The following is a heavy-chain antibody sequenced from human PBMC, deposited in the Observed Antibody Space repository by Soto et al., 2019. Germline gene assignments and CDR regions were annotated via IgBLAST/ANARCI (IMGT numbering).Heavy chain of an antibody. CDR3: ARDQAMAPYYMDV. CDR1: GFTFSDYY. J-gene: IGHJ6*03. CDR2: ISSSGSTI. Sequence: GGSLRLSCAASGFTFSDYYMSWIRQAPGKGLEWVSYISSSGSTIYYADSVKGRFTISRDNAKNSLYLQMNSLRAEDTAVYYCARDQAMAPYYMDVWGKGTTVTVSS. V-gene: IGHV3-11*01.